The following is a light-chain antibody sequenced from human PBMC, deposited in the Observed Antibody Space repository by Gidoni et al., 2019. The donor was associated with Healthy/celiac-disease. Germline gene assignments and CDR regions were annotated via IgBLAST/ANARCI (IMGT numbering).Light chain of an antibody. V-gene: IGKV3-11*01. CDR2: DAS. J-gene: IGKJ1*01. CDR1: QIVSSY. CDR3: QQRSNWWT. Sequence: EIVLTQSPATLSLSPGERATLSCRASQIVSSYLAWYQQKPGQAHRLLIYDASNRATGIPARFSGSGSGTDFTLTSSSLEPEDFAVYYCQQRSNWWTFGQGTKVEIK.